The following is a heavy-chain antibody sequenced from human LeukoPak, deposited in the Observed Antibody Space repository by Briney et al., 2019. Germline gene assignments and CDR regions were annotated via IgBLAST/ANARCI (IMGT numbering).Heavy chain of an antibody. CDR2: IIPIFGTA. D-gene: IGHD1-1*01. V-gene: IGHV1-69*06. J-gene: IGHJ4*02. CDR3: ARGSTGDLHYFDY. Sequence: APVKVSCKASGGTFSSYAISWVRQAPGQGLEWMGGIIPIFGTANYAQKFQGRVTITADKSTSTAYMELSSLRSEDTAVYYCARGSTGDLHYFDYWGQGTLVTVSS. CDR1: GGTFSSYA.